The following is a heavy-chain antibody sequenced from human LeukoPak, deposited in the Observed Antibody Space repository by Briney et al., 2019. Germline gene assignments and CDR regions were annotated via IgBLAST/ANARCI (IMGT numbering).Heavy chain of an antibody. V-gene: IGHV4-4*02. CDR1: GDSITNDNW. J-gene: IGHJ3*02. CDR3: AKSNGYGLVDI. Sequence: PSETLSLTCTVSGDSITNDNWWSWVRQPPGKGLEWIGEIYHSGGTNYNPSLKSRVTISVDKSKNQFSLNVNSLTAADTAVYYCAKSNGYGLVDIWGQGTMVTVSS. D-gene: IGHD3-10*01. CDR2: IYHSGGT.